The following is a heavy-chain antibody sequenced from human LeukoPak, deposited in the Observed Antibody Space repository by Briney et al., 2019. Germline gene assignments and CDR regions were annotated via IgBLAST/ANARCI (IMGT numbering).Heavy chain of an antibody. CDR3: ASFHYYGSGAYYLSY. CDR1: GFTLSSYA. J-gene: IGHJ4*02. Sequence: GGSLRLSCAASGFTLSSYAMTWVRQAPGKGLEWVSDIGDSGATTYYADSVEGRFTISRDNSKNTLYLQMSSLRAEDTAVYFCASFHYYGSGAYYLSYWGQGTLVTASS. D-gene: IGHD3-10*01. CDR2: IGDSGATT. V-gene: IGHV3-23*01.